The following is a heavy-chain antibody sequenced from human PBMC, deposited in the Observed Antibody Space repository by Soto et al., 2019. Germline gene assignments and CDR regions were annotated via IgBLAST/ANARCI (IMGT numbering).Heavy chain of an antibody. V-gene: IGHV1-69*01. CDR2: ITPIFGAA. CDR1: GRSFIGHT. D-gene: IGHD3-10*01. Sequence: QVHLVQSGGEVKKPGSSMKVSCKASGRSFIGHTFTWVRQAPGQGPEWMAGITPIFGAANYAQKFQGRVTITANESTTTVYMELSSLRSEDTAVYYCARLRDPRSRPSVTMVRGVINGYLDYWGQGTLVTVSS. CDR3: ARLRDPRSRPSVTMVRGVINGYLDY. J-gene: IGHJ4*02.